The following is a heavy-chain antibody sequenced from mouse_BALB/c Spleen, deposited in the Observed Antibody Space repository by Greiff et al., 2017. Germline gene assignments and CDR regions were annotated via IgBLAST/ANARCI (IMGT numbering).Heavy chain of an antibody. CDR1: GFTFSSYA. CDR2: ISSGGSYT. D-gene: IGHD1-2*01. J-gene: IGHJ2*01. V-gene: IGHV5-9-3*01. Sequence: EVMLVESGGGLVKPGGSLKLSCAASGFTFSSYAMSWVRQTPEKRLEWVATISSGGSYTYYPDSVKGRFTISRDNAKNTLYLQMSSLRSEDTAMYYCARQGHYYGPEDYFDYWGQGTTLTVSS. CDR3: ARQGHYYGPEDYFDY.